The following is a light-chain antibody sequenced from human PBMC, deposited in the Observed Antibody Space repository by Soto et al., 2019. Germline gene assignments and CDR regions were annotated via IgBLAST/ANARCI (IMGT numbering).Light chain of an antibody. V-gene: IGLV2-14*03. CDR3: NSYTGSNTFV. CDR1: SSDVGGYNY. J-gene: IGLJ1*01. CDR2: EVT. Sequence: QSALTQPASVSGSPGQSITISCTGTSSDVGGYNYVSWYQQHPGKAPKLMIFEVTNRPSGISNRFSGSRSGNTASLTISDLQAEDEAEYYCNSYTGSNTFVFGTGTKVIVL.